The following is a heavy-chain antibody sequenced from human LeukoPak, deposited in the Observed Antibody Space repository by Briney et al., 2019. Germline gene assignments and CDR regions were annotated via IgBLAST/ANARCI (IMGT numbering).Heavy chain of an antibody. V-gene: IGHV1-2*02. Sequence: ASVKVSCKASGYTFTGYYMHWVRQAPGQGLEWMGWINPNSGGTNYAQKFQGRVTMTRDTSISTAYMKLSRLRSDDTAVYYCARERITMVRGVPGTYYMDVWGKGTTVTVSS. CDR2: INPNSGGT. CDR1: GYTFTGYY. CDR3: ARERITMVRGVPGTYYMDV. D-gene: IGHD3-10*01. J-gene: IGHJ6*03.